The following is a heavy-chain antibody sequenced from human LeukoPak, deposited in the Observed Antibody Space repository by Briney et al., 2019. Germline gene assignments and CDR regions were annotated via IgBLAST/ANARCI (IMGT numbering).Heavy chain of an antibody. D-gene: IGHD6-13*01. CDR1: GYTFTIYD. V-gene: IGHV1-8*03. CDR2: MNPNSGNT. J-gene: IGHJ5*02. CDR3: ARVRYSSSWYTNWFDP. Sequence: GASVTVSCTASGYTFTIYDINWVRQATGQGLEWMGWMNPNSGNTGYAQKFQGRVTITRNTSISTAYMELSSLRSEDTAVYYCARVRYSSSWYTNWFDPWGQGTLVTVSS.